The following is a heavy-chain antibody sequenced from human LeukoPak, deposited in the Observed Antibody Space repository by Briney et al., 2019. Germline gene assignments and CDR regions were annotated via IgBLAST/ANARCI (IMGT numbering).Heavy chain of an antibody. D-gene: IGHD2-2*01. CDR2: INPSGGST. V-gene: IGHV1-46*01. J-gene: IGHJ5*02. Sequence: ASVKVSCKASGYTFTSYYMHWVRQAPGQGLEWMGIINPSGGSTSYAQKFQGRVTITRDTSASTAYMELSSLRSEDTAVYYCARAPDIVVVPASGNWFDPWGQGTLVTVSS. CDR1: GYTFTSYY. CDR3: ARAPDIVVVPASGNWFDP.